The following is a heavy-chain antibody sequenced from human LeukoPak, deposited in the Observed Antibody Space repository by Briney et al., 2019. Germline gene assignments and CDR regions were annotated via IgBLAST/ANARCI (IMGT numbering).Heavy chain of an antibody. CDR1: GFTFSSYA. V-gene: IGHV3-23*01. CDR2: ISGSAGST. Sequence: GGSLRLSCAASGFTFSSYAMSWVRQAPGRGLEWVSAISGSAGSTYYADSVKGRFTISRDTSQNTLYLQMDSLRAEDTAVYYCAKGPCSGGTCYCPLGYWGQGTLVTVSS. J-gene: IGHJ4*02. D-gene: IGHD2-15*01. CDR3: AKGPCSGGTCYCPLGY.